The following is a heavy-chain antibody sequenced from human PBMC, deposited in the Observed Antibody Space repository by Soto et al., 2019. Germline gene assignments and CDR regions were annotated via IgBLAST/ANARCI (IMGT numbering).Heavy chain of an antibody. V-gene: IGHV4-59*01. Sequence: SETLSLTCTVSGGSISSYYWSWIRQPPGKGLEWIGYIYYSGSTNYNPSLKSRVTISVDTSKNQFSLKLSSVTAADTAVYYCARDKSRSALDPWGQGTLVTVSS. CDR1: GGSISSYY. CDR3: ARDKSRSALDP. J-gene: IGHJ5*02. CDR2: IYYSGST. D-gene: IGHD2-15*01.